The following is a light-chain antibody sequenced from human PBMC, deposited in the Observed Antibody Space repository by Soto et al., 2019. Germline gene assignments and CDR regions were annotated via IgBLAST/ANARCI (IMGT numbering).Light chain of an antibody. V-gene: IGKV3-15*01. J-gene: IGKJ3*01. CDR3: QQYNNWPL. Sequence: EIVMTQSPATLSVSPGERATLSCRASQSVSSNLAWYQQNTGQAPRLLIYGASTRATGIPARFSGSGSGTEFTLTISSLQSEDFAVYYCQQYNNWPLFGPGTKVDIK. CDR2: GAS. CDR1: QSVSSN.